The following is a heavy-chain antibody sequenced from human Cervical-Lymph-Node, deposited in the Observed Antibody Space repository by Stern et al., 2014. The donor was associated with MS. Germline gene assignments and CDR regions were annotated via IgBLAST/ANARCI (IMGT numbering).Heavy chain of an antibody. CDR1: GINFSSYR. CDR3: ARDYYGSGKLLNYYYYGMDV. V-gene: IGHV3-21*01. Sequence: EEHQVEPAGGLVKPGGSLRLSREASGINFSSYRQKWVRQAPGKGIEWVSSIRRSNSNIYYADSENGPLTQSSAHAKNSLYLLMNSLRAEDTALYYCARDYYGSGKLLNYYYYGMDVWGQGTTVTVSS. J-gene: IGHJ6*02. D-gene: IGHD3-10*01. CDR2: IRRSNSNI.